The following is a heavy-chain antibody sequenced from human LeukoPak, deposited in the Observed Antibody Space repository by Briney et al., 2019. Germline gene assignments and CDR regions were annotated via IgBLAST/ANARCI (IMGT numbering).Heavy chain of an antibody. V-gene: IGHV4-31*03. J-gene: IGHJ5*02. CDR2: IYYSGST. CDR3: ARGSITGTTGWFDP. CDR1: GGSISSGGYY. Sequence: SQTLSLTCTVSGGSISSGGYYWRWIRQHPGKGLEWIGYIYYSGSTYYNPSLKSRVTISVDTSKNQFSLKLSSVTAADTAVYYCARGSITGTTGWFDPWGQGTLVTVSS. D-gene: IGHD1-20*01.